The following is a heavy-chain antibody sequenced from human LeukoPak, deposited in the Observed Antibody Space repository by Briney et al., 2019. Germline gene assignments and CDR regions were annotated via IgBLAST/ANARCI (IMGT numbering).Heavy chain of an antibody. CDR3: SILPGRWSGSSFP. V-gene: IGHV4-59*08. CDR2: IYYSGST. D-gene: IGHD1-26*01. J-gene: IGHJ5*02. Sequence: SETLSLTCTVSGGSISSYYWSWIRQPPGKGLEWIGYIYYSGSTNYNPSLKSRFTISVDNSKNQLSLNLNSLTAADTALYYSSILPGRWSGSSFPWGQGPLVTVSS. CDR1: GGSISSYY.